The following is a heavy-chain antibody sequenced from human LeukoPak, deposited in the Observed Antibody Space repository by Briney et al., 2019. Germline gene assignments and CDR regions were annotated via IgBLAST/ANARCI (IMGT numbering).Heavy chain of an antibody. Sequence: PGGSLRLSCAASGFTFSGSAMHWVRQASGKGLEWVGRIRSKANSYATAYAASVKGRFTISRDDSKNTAYLQMNSLKTEDTAVYYCARDDAVAGGYLDYWGQGALVTVSS. CDR2: IRSKANSYAT. CDR3: ARDDAVAGGYLDY. V-gene: IGHV3-73*01. J-gene: IGHJ4*02. CDR1: GFTFSGSA. D-gene: IGHD6-19*01.